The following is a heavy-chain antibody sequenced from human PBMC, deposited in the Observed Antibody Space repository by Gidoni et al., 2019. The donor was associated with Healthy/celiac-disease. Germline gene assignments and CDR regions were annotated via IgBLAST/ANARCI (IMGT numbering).Heavy chain of an antibody. Sequence: EVQLVESGGGLVQPGGSLRLSCAASGFTFSSYEMNWVRQAPGKGLEWVSYISSSGSTIYYADSVKGRFTISRDNAKNSLYLQMNSLRAEDTAVYYCARVPYGSGYYMDVWGKGTTVTVSS. V-gene: IGHV3-48*03. CDR2: ISSSGSTI. J-gene: IGHJ6*03. CDR1: GFTFSSYE. D-gene: IGHD3-10*01. CDR3: ARVPYGSGYYMDV.